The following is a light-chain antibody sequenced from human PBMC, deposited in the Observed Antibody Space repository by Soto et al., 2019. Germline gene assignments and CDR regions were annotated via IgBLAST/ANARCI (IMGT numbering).Light chain of an antibody. CDR3: SSYTIATTRV. V-gene: IGLV2-14*01. CDR2: EVS. Sequence: QSALTQPASVSGSPGQSITISCTGTSSDVGYYNYVSWYQQHPGKAPKLMIYEVSNRPSGVSNHFSGSKSGNTASLTIYGLQAEDEADYYCSSYTIATTRVFGGGTKLTVL. J-gene: IGLJ3*02. CDR1: SSDVGYYNY.